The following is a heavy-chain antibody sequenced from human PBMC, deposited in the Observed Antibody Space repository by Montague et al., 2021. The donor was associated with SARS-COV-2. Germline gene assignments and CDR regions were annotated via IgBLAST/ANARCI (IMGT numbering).Heavy chain of an antibody. J-gene: IGHJ4*02. CDR1: GGSISSYY. Sequence: SETLSLTCTVSGGSISSYYWSWIRQPPGKGLEWIRYINHSGSTNYNPSLKSRVTISVDTSKNQLSLKLSSVTAADTAVYYCARHRGGTIFGVVRYPGGFDFWGQGTLVTVSS. CDR3: ARHRGGTIFGVVRYPGGFDF. CDR2: INHSGST. D-gene: IGHD3-3*01. V-gene: IGHV4-59*08.